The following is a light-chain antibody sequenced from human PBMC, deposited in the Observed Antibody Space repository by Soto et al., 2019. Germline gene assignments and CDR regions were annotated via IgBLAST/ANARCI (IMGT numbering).Light chain of an antibody. CDR1: NSKIENHN. J-gene: IGLJ2*01. CDR3: AAWDASLNAVL. V-gene: IGLV1-44*01. Sequence: QSVLTQPVSTSGTPGQRVTISCSGSNSKIENHNVSWYHQLPRTAPRLLIYSNDQRPSGVPDRFSGSKSGTSASLAISGLQSEDEADYYCAAWDASLNAVLIGGGTKLTVL. CDR2: SND.